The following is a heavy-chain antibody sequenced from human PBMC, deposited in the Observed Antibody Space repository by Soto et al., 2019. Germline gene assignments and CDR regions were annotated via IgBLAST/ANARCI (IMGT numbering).Heavy chain of an antibody. CDR2: IYYSGST. CDR1: GGSISSYY. J-gene: IGHJ6*03. V-gene: IGHV4-59*08. CDR3: ARHPDCSGGSCYSGSLDYYMDV. Sequence: SETLSLTCTVSGGSISSYYWSWIRQPPGKGLEWIGYIYYSGSTNYNPSLKSRVTISVDTSKNQFSLKLSSVTAADTAVYYCARHPDCSGGSCYSGSLDYYMDVWGKGTTVTVSS. D-gene: IGHD2-15*01.